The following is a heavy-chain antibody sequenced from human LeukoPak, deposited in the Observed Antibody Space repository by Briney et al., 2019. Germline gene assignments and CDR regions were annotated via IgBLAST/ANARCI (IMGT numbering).Heavy chain of an antibody. CDR1: GFTFDDYA. CDR2: ISWNSGSI. Sequence: PGGSLRLSCAASGFTFDDYAIHWVRQVTGKGLEWVSGISWNSGSIGYADSVKGRFTISRDNAKNSLYLQMNSLRAEDTALYYCAKDSGHIAAAGTTFDYWGQGTLVTVSS. V-gene: IGHV3-9*01. D-gene: IGHD6-13*01. J-gene: IGHJ4*02. CDR3: AKDSGHIAAAGTTFDY.